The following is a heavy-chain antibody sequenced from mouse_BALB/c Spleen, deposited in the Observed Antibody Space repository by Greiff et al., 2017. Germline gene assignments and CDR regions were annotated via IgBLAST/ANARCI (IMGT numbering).Heavy chain of an antibody. CDR2: INPSTGYT. V-gene: IGHV1-7*01. D-gene: IGHD2-1*01. CDR1: GYTFTSYW. J-gene: IGHJ4*01. Sequence: QVQLQQSGAELAKPGASVKMSCKASGYTFTSYWMHWVKQRPGQGLEWIGYINPSTGYTEYNQKFKDKATLTADKSSSTAYMQLSSLTSEDSAVYYCAIDYGNYYYAMDYWGQGTSVTVSS. CDR3: AIDYGNYYYAMDY.